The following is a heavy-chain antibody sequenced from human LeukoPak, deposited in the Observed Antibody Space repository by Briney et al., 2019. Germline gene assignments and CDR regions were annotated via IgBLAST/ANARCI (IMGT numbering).Heavy chain of an antibody. V-gene: IGHV4-59*01. CDR2: IYYSGST. CDR3: ARGKYYYDSSGYYFIDY. CDR1: GGSISSYY. J-gene: IGHJ4*02. D-gene: IGHD3-22*01. Sequence: SETLSLTCTVSGGSISSYYWSWIRQPPGKGLEWIGSIYYSGSTDYNPSLKSRVTISVDTSKNQFSLKLSSVTAADTAVYYCARGKYYYDSSGYYFIDYWGQGTLVTVSS.